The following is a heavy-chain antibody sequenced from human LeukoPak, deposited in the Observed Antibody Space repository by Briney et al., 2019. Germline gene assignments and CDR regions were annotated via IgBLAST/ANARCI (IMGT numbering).Heavy chain of an antibody. J-gene: IGHJ4*02. CDR2: IIPIFGTA. V-gene: IGHV1-69*01. Sequence: ASVKVSCKASGGTFSSYAISWVRQAPGQGLEWMRGIIPIFGTANYAQKFQGRVTITADESTSTAYMELSSLRSEDTAVYYCARDPLLSRGSSYAVYWGQGTLVTVSS. D-gene: IGHD6-19*01. CDR1: GGTFSSYA. CDR3: ARDPLLSRGSSYAVY.